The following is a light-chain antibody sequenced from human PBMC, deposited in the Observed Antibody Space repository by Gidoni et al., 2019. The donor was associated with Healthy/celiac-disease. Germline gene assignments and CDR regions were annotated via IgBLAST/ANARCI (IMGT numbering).Light chain of an antibody. V-gene: IGKV3-15*01. CDR1: QSVSSN. Sequence: EIVMTQSPATLSVSPGERATPSCRASQSVSSNLAWYQQKPGQAPRLLIYGASTRATGIPARFSGSGSGTEFTLTISSLQSEDFAVYYCQQYNNWPPAFGGXTKVEIK. J-gene: IGKJ4*01. CDR2: GAS. CDR3: QQYNNWPPA.